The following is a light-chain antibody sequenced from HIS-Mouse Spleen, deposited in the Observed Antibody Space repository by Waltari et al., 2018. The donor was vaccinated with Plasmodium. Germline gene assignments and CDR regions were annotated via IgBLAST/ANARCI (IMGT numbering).Light chain of an antibody. CDR1: ALPKKY. J-gene: IGLJ3*02. CDR2: EDS. V-gene: IGLV3-10*01. Sequence: SYELTQPPSVSVSPGQTARITCSGDALPKKYAYWYQQKSGQAPVLVINEDSKRPSGIPERFSGASSGTMATMTISGAQAEDEADYYCYSTDSSGNHRVFGGGTKLTVL. CDR3: YSTDSSGNHRV.